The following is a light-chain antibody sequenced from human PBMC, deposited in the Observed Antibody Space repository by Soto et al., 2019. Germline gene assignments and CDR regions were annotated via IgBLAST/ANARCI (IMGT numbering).Light chain of an antibody. V-gene: IGKV3-11*01. CDR2: DAA. CDR3: QQRSNWPPLS. CDR1: QSIGTY. J-gene: IGKJ4*01. Sequence: EIVMTQSPATLSLSPGERATLSCRASQSIGTYLAWYQKKPGQAPRLLVHDAAGRAPGVPARFSGSGSGIDFTLTISSLEPEDSAVYYCQQRSNWPPLSFGGGTTVEIK.